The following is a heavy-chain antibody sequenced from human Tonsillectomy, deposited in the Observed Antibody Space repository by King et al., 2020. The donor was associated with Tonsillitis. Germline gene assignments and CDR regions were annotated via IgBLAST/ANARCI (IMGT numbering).Heavy chain of an antibody. CDR3: ARDYGDYVGWFDP. Sequence: VQLVQSGAEVKKPGASVRVSCKASGYTFTGYYMHWVRQAPGQGLEWMGWINPSSGGTKFAQSFQGRVTMTRDTSIRTAYMELNKLRSDDTAVYYCARDYGDYVGWFDPWGQGTLVTVSS. D-gene: IGHD4-17*01. CDR2: INPSSGGT. V-gene: IGHV1-2*02. J-gene: IGHJ5*02. CDR1: GYTFTGYY.